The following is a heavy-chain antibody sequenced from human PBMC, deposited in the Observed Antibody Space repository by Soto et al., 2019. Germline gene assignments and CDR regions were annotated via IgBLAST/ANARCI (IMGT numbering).Heavy chain of an antibody. CDR1: GFTFSGYW. CDR3: ARAPYSNAWYRFDL. J-gene: IGHJ4*02. CDR2: IKHDGSVQ. Sequence: LRLSCEASGFTFSGYWMSWVRQAPGKGLEWVADIKHDGSVQYYVDSVKGRLTISRDNAKKQLYLQMNGLRAEDTALYYCARAPYSNAWYRFDLWGQGTLVTVSS. D-gene: IGHD4-4*01. V-gene: IGHV3-7*03.